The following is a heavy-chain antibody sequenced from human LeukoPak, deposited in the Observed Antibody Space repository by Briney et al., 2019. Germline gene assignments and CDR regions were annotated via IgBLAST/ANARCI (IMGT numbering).Heavy chain of an antibody. CDR2: ISSSSTYI. Sequence: GGSLRLSCAASGFTFRSHSMNWVRQAPGRGLEWVSSISSSSTYIYYADSVKGRFTISRDNAENSLYLQMNSLRAEDTAVYYCARVWGERWPFHAFDIWGQGTMVTVSS. J-gene: IGHJ3*02. CDR3: ARVWGERWPFHAFDI. D-gene: IGHD3-16*01. CDR1: GFTFRSHS. V-gene: IGHV3-21*01.